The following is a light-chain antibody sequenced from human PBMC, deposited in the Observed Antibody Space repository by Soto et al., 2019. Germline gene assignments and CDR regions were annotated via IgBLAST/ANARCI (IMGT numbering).Light chain of an antibody. CDR1: QSVSSY. Sequence: TQSPSTLSVSPGERATLSCRASQSVSSYLAWYQQKPGQAPRLLIYGASSRATGIPDRFSGSGSGTDFTLTISRLEPEDFAVYYCQQYGSSPTWTFGQGTKVDIK. CDR3: QQYGSSPTWT. J-gene: IGKJ1*01. CDR2: GAS. V-gene: IGKV3-20*01.